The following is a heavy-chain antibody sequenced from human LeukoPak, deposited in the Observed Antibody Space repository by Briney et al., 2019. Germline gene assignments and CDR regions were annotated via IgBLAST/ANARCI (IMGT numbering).Heavy chain of an antibody. CDR3: VRRLLSCDL. J-gene: IGHJ4*02. CDR1: RGSLSSYY. Sequence: PSETLSLTRTVSRGSLSSYYWSWIRHPPGKGLEWGWYIYHSGSTNYNPSLKSRVTIAVDTSKNQFCLKLSSVTAAERAVYYGVRRLLSCDLGGQGTRVRLPS. V-gene: IGHV4-59*08. D-gene: IGHD2/OR15-2a*01. CDR2: IYHSGST.